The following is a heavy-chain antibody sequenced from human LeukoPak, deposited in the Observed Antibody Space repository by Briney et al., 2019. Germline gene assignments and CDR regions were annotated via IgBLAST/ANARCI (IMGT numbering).Heavy chain of an antibody. CDR2: ISSNGGST. CDR1: GFTFRSYA. J-gene: IGHJ4*02. V-gene: IGHV3-64D*09. Sequence: HPGGSLRLSCSASGFTFRSYALHWVRQAPGKGLEYVSSISSNGGSTYYADSVKGRFTISRDNSKNTLYLHMSSLRAEDTAVYYCVKSDNIVGATYFDYRGQGTLVTVSS. CDR3: VKSDNIVGATYFDY. D-gene: IGHD1-26*01.